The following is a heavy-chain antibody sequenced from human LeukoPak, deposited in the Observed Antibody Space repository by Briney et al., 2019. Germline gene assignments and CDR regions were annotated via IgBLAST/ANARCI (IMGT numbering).Heavy chain of an antibody. CDR1: GFTFSNAW. V-gene: IGHV3-15*01. J-gene: IGHJ4*02. CDR3: TADGNCQTTSCY. D-gene: IGHD2-2*01. Sequence: PGGSLRLSCTASGFTFSNAWMSWVRQAPGKGLEWSGRIKSNGDGGTTEFAAPVKGRFTISRDDSKNTLYLQMNSLETEDTAVYYCTADGNCQTTSCYWGRGALVTVSS. CDR2: IKSNGDGGTT.